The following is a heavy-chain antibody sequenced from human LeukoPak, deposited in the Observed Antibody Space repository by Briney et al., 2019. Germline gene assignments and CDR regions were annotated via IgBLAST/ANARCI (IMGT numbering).Heavy chain of an antibody. CDR1: GFTLSNYW. J-gene: IGHJ5*02. CDR2: IKQDGGEK. CDR3: AREISSWYRTEGRFDP. V-gene: IGHV3-7*01. D-gene: IGHD6-13*01. Sequence: PGGSLRLSCAASGFTLSNYWMSWVRLAPGKGLEWVANIKQDGGEKFYVDSVRGRFTISRDNAKNSLYLQMNSLRAEDTAVYYCAREISSWYRTEGRFDPWGQGTLVTVSS.